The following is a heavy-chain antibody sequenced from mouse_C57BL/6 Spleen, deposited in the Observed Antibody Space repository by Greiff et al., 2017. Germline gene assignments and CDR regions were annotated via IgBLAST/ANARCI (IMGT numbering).Heavy chain of an antibody. CDR1: GYAFSSSW. V-gene: IGHV1-82*01. D-gene: IGHD1-1*01. CDR3: ARPYGSSYPWFAY. J-gene: IGHJ3*01. CDR2: IYPGDGDT. Sequence: VQLQQSGPELVKPGASVKISCKASGYAFSSSWMNWVKQRPGKGLEWIGRIYPGDGDTNYNGKFKGKATLTADKSSSTAYMQLSSLTSEDSAVYFCARPYGSSYPWFAYWGQGTLVTVSA.